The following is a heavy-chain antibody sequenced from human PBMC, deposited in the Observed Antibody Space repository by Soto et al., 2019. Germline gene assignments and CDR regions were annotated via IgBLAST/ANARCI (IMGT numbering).Heavy chain of an antibody. CDR2: IYPGDSDT. Sequence: GESLKISCKGSGYSFTSYWIGWVRQMPGKGLEWMGIIYPGDSDTRYSPSFQGQVTISADKSISTAYLQWSSLKASDTAMYYCARPGRGYSYGSRGYYYYGMDVWGKGTTVTVSS. CDR1: GYSFTSYW. V-gene: IGHV5-51*01. CDR3: ARPGRGYSYGSRGYYYYGMDV. J-gene: IGHJ6*04. D-gene: IGHD5-18*01.